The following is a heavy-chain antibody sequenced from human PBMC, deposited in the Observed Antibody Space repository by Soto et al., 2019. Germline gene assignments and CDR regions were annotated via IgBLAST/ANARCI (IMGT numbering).Heavy chain of an antibody. D-gene: IGHD1-26*01. J-gene: IGHJ5*02. CDR2: ITTYNDDT. Sequence: QVQLVQSGAEVKKPGASVKVSCKTSGYTFTNYGSSWVRQAPGQGLEWMGWITTYNDDTNYAQKFQGRVTLTTDTSTSTAYMEVRSLRSDDTAVYYCARASRSGNNWFDPWGQGTLVTVSS. V-gene: IGHV1-18*01. CDR1: GYTFTNYG. CDR3: ARASRSGNNWFDP.